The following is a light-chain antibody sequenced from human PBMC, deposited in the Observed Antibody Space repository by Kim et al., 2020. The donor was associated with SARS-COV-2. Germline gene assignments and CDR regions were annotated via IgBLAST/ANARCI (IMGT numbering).Light chain of an antibody. V-gene: IGKV1-5*03. CDR3: QQYNSYVH. CDR2: KAS. CDR1: QSISSW. J-gene: IGKJ2*01. Sequence: DIQMTQSPSTLSASVGDRVTITCRASQSISSWLAWYQQKPGKAPKLLIYKASSLESGVPSRFSGSGSGTEFTLTISSLQPDDFATYYCQQYNSYVHFGQGTKLEI.